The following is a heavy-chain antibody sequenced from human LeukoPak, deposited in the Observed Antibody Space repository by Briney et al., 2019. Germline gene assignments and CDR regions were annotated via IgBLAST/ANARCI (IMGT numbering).Heavy chain of an antibody. V-gene: IGHV1-46*01. CDR1: GYTFTSYY. CDR2: INPSKGDT. J-gene: IGHJ5*02. D-gene: IGHD3-16*01. Sequence: ASVKVSCKASGYTFTSYYMHWVRQAPGQGLEWMGRINPSKGDTHYAQKFQGRVTVTRDTSTSTVYMELSGLRFEDTAIYHCAREQPXFGRFDPWGQGTLVTVSS. CDR3: AREQPXFGRFDP.